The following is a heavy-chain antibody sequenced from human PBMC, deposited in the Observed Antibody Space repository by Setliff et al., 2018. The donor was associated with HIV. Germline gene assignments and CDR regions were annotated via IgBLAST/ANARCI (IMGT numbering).Heavy chain of an antibody. CDR1: GFTVSSSY. D-gene: IGHD6-25*01. V-gene: IGHV3-66*02. J-gene: IGHJ4*02. CDR3: ARSRPYNSALDY. CDR2: IYSGGST. Sequence: GGSLRLSCEASGFTVSSSYMAWVRQAPGKGLEWVSTIYSGGSTYHRDSVKGRFTLSRDNSKNTVYLQVGSLRPDDTAMYYCARSRPYNSALDYWGQGTLVTVSS.